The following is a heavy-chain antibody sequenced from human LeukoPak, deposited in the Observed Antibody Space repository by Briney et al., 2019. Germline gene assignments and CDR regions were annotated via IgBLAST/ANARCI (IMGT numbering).Heavy chain of an antibody. CDR1: GFTFRLYS. D-gene: IGHD3-9*01. CDR3: ARDRDWAFDY. J-gene: IGHJ4*02. CDR2: IRSTDGAI. Sequence: GGSLRLSCAASGFTFRLYSMNWVRQAPGKGLEWLSYIRSTDGAIAYPDYVKGRFTISRDDAKNSLYLQMNSLRDGDTAVYYCARDRDWAFDYWGQGTLITVSS. V-gene: IGHV3-48*02.